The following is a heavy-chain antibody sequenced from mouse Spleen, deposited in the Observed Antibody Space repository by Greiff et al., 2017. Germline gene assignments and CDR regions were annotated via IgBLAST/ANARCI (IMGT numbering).Heavy chain of an antibody. Sequence: QVQLQQPGAELVKPGASVKVSCKASGYTFTSYWMHWVKQRPGQGLEWIGRIHPSDSYTNYNQKFKGNATFTVDNSSSTAYMQLSSLTSEDSAVYCCAITTIVATFDYWGQGTTLTVSS. D-gene: IGHD1-1*01. CDR1: GYTFTSYW. CDR2: IHPSDSYT. CDR3: AITTIVATFDY. V-gene: IGHV1-74*01. J-gene: IGHJ2*01.